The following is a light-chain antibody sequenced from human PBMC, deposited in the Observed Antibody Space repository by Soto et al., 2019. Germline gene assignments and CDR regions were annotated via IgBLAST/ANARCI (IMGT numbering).Light chain of an antibody. CDR3: SSFAGGGNPVL. CDR2: EVT. CDR1: SSDVGGYNY. V-gene: IGLV2-8*01. Sequence: QSVLTQPPSASGSLGQSVTISCTGTSSDVGGYNYVSWHQQHPGKAPKVMIYEVTKRPPGVPDRFSGSKSGNTASLTVSGLQAGDEADYYCSSFAGGGNPVLLGGGTQLTVL. J-gene: IGLJ2*01.